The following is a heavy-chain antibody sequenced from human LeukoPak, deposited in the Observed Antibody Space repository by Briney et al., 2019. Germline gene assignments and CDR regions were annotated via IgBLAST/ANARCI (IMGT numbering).Heavy chain of an antibody. CDR1: GFTFSGYW. J-gene: IGHJ4*02. D-gene: IGHD7-27*01. CDR3: ARDNLLLTGALDY. V-gene: IGHV3-74*01. Sequence: PGGSLRLSCAASGFTFSGYWMHWVRQAPGKGLVWVSRINSDGSNTNFADSVKGRFTISRDNAKNTLYLQMNSLRAEDTAIYYCARDNLLLTGALDYWGQGTLVTVSS. CDR2: INSDGSNT.